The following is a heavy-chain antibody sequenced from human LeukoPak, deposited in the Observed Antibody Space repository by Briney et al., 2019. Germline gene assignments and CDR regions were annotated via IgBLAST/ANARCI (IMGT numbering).Heavy chain of an antibody. Sequence: GASVKVSCKASGYTFTGYYMHWVRQAPGQGLEWMGWINPNSGGTNYAQKFQGRVTMTRDTSIGTAYMELSRLRSDDTAVYYCARVGPYYYDSSGYFDYWGQGTLVTVSS. CDR1: GYTFTGYY. V-gene: IGHV1-2*02. CDR2: INPNSGGT. D-gene: IGHD3-22*01. J-gene: IGHJ4*02. CDR3: ARVGPYYYDSSGYFDY.